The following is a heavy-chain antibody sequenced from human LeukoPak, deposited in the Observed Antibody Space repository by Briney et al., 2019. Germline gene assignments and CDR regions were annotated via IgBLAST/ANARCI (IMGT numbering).Heavy chain of an antibody. CDR2: ISSSGSTT. CDR1: GFTFSDYY. D-gene: IGHD3-22*01. Sequence: GGSLRLSCAASGFTFSDYYMSWIRQAPGKGLEWVSYISSSGSTTYYADSVKGRFTISRDNSKNTLYLQMNSLRAEDTAVYYCAKGSDTMIVVVPFDYWGQGTLVTVSS. J-gene: IGHJ4*02. V-gene: IGHV3-11*01. CDR3: AKGSDTMIVVVPFDY.